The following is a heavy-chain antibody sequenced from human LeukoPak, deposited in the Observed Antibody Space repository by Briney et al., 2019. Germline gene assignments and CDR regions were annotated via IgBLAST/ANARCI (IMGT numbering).Heavy chain of an antibody. V-gene: IGHV4-61*01. CDR2: IYHDGST. CDR3: ATFFDFWFGP. CDR1: GVSVSSGSYF. D-gene: IGHD5/OR15-5a*01. Sequence: SETLSLTCTVSGVSVSSGSYFWSWIRQPPGEGPQWIGYIYHDGSTNYSPSLRSRVSISVDTSKNQFSLKLSSVTTADAAVYFCATFFDFWFGPWGQGTQVTVSS. J-gene: IGHJ5*02.